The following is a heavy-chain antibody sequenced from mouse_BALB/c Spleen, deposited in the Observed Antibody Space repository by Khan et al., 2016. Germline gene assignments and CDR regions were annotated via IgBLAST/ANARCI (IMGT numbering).Heavy chain of an antibody. Sequence: VRLQQSGAELVRSGASVKLSCTATGFNIKDYYMHWVKQRPEQGLEWIGWIDPENGDTEYAPKFQGKATMTADTSSNTAYLQLSSLTSEDTAVYYCNGYGSSYGLAYWGQGTLVTVSA. V-gene: IGHV14-4*02. CDR3: NGYGSSYGLAY. J-gene: IGHJ3*01. CDR1: GFNIKDYY. D-gene: IGHD1-1*01. CDR2: IDPENGDT.